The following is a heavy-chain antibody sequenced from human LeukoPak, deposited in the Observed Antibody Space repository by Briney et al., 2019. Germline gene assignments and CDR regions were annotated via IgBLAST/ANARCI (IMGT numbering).Heavy chain of an antibody. V-gene: IGHV3-23*01. CDR3: AKEHDYTNAAPEWGFDS. J-gene: IGHJ4*02. Sequence: GGSLILSCSASAFTSSVYARSWVRQAPGKGLESGSGIIGSSSHTKNADFVRGRCTIYSDNSRNTLFLKLNSLTAEDTAVYYCAKEHDYTNAAPEWGFDSWGQGSLVIVSS. CDR1: AFTSSVYA. D-gene: IGHD2-2*02. CDR2: IIGSSSHT.